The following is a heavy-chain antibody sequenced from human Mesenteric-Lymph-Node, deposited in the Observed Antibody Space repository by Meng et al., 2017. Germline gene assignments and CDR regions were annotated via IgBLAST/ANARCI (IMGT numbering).Heavy chain of an antibody. CDR3: ARDGTSEDIVATFPYRWFDP. Sequence: SETLSLTCSVSGGAIGTYRWSWIRQSAGKGLEWIGRIYFTGSTDYNPSLESRVSMSVDTSKNQLSLRLTSVTAADTAVYYCARDGTSEDIVATFPYRWFDPWGQGTLVTVSS. J-gene: IGHJ5*02. CDR2: IYFTGST. D-gene: IGHD5-12*01. V-gene: IGHV4-4*07. CDR1: GGAIGTYR.